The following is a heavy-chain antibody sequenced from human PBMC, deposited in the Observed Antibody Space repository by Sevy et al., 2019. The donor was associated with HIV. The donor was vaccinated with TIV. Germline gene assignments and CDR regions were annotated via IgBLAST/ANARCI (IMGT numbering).Heavy chain of an antibody. Sequence: SETLSLTCTVSGGSISSSSYYWGWIRQPPGKGLEWIGSIYISGSTYYNPSLKSRVTTSVDTSKNQFSLRQSSMTAADTTVYYCARLSYGSGSFAPFDYWGQGTLVTVSS. CDR3: ARLSYGSGSFAPFDY. CDR2: IYISGST. J-gene: IGHJ4*02. V-gene: IGHV4-39*01. CDR1: GGSISSSSYY. D-gene: IGHD3-10*01.